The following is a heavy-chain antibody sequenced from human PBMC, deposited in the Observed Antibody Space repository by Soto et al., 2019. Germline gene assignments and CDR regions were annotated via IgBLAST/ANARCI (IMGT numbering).Heavy chain of an antibody. CDR3: ARSRGYGMDV. CDR1: GFTFSTYN. J-gene: IGHJ6*02. V-gene: IGHV3-21*01. D-gene: IGHD2-2*01. CDR2: ITSGGTYI. Sequence: GGSLRLSCAVSGFTFSTYNMNWVRQAPGKGLEWVSYITSGGTYIYYADSVKGRLTISRDNAKNSLYLQINSLRAEDTAVYYCARSRGYGMDVWGQGTTVTVSS.